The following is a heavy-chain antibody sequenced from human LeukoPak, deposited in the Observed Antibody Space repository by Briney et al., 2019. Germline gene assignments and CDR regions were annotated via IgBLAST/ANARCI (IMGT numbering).Heavy chain of an antibody. Sequence: GGSLRLSCAASGFTFSDYYMGWIRQAPGKGLEWVSNISSSGSNIYYADSVKGRFTISRDNAKNSLYLQMNSLRAEDTAIYYCARAMDYYYYYYIDVWGKGTTVTVSS. D-gene: IGHD3-10*01. CDR2: ISSSGSNI. V-gene: IGHV3-11*04. CDR1: GFTFSDYY. J-gene: IGHJ6*03. CDR3: ARAMDYYYYYYIDV.